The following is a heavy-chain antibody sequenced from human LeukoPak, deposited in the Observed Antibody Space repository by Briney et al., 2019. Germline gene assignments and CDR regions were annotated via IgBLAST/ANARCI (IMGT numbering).Heavy chain of an antibody. J-gene: IGHJ3*02. V-gene: IGHV3-21*01. CDR3: ARDPYSSGWYRDAFDI. CDR2: ISGSSSYI. CDR1: GFTFSSYS. D-gene: IGHD6-19*01. Sequence: GGSLRLSCAASGFTFSSYSMNWVRQAPGKGLEWVSSISGSSSYINYADSVKGRFTISRDNAQNSLFLQLNSLRAEDTAVYYCARDPYSSGWYRDAFDIWGQGTMVTVSS.